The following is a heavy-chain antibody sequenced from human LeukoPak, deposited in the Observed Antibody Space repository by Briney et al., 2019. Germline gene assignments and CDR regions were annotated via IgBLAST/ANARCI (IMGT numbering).Heavy chain of an antibody. CDR3: ARYYGAGTYGFDI. CDR1: GFTFSTYV. D-gene: IGHD3-10*01. J-gene: IGHJ3*02. CDR2: MNSDGSTI. Sequence: GGSLRLSCAASGFTFSTYVMHWVRQAPGKGLMWVSRMNSDGSTITYADSVKGRFTISRDNAKNTLYLQMNSLRGEGTAVYYCARYYGAGTYGFDIWGQGTMVIVSS. V-gene: IGHV3-74*03.